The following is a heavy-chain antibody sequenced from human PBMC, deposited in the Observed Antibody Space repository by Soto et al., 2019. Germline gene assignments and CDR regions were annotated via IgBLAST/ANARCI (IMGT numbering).Heavy chain of an antibody. V-gene: IGHV1-3*01. D-gene: IGHD2-2*02. Sequence: QVQLVQSGSEVKKPGASVKLSCKASGSSISRYDMHWVRKAPGQRPELMCWINFATGNTKYSEHFQGRVTFTRETSASSAYMDVTSLRSADSAVYYCATYCSTTSCDNLEYYGMDVWGQGTTVTGSS. J-gene: IGHJ6*02. CDR1: GSSISRYD. CDR3: ATYCSTTSCDNLEYYGMDV. CDR2: INFATGNT.